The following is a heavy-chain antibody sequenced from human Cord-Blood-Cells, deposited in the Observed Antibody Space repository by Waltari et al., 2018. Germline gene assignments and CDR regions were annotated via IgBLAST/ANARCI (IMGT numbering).Heavy chain of an antibody. CDR3: ATELEYSSSSGRAFDI. Sequence: QVQLVQSGAEVKKPGASVKVSCKVSGYTLTELSMHWVRQAPGTGLEWMGGFDPEDGETSYAEKFQGRVTMTEDTSTDTAYMELSSLRSEDTAVYYCATELEYSSSSGRAFDIWGQGTMVTVSS. J-gene: IGHJ3*02. V-gene: IGHV1-24*01. CDR2: FDPEDGET. D-gene: IGHD6-6*01. CDR1: GYTLTELS.